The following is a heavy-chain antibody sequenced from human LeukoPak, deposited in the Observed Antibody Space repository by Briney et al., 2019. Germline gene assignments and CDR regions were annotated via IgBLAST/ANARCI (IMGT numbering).Heavy chain of an antibody. CDR2: IHPNGGRT. J-gene: IGHJ4*02. V-gene: IGHV3-23*01. D-gene: IGHD6-19*01. CDR3: AKDLKPDGGWDVDY. Sequence: GGSLRLSCAASGFTFKTYSMSWVRQAPGKGLEWVSAIHPNGGRTFYADSVKGRFTISRDNSKNTLFLHMGSLRAEDAALYYCAKDLKPDGGWDVDYWGQGTLVTVSS. CDR1: GFTFKTYS.